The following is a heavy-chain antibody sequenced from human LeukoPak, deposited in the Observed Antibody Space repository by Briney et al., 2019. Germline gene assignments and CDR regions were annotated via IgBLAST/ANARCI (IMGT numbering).Heavy chain of an antibody. V-gene: IGHV3-73*01. Sequence: PGGSLRLSCAASGFTFSGSAMLWVRQASGQGLEWVGRIRSKANSYATAYAASVKGRFTISRDDSKNTAYLQMNSLKTEDTAVYYCTRREAVAGRSVDYWGQGTLVTVSS. CDR1: GFTFSGSA. CDR3: TRREAVAGRSVDY. CDR2: IRSKANSYAT. D-gene: IGHD6-19*01. J-gene: IGHJ4*02.